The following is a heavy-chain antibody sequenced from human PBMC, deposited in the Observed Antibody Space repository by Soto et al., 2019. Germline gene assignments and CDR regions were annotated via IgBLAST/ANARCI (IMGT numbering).Heavy chain of an antibody. V-gene: IGHV2-5*02. D-gene: IGHD7-27*01. CDR1: GFSLSTSGVG. CDR2: IYWDDDK. Sequence: QITLKESGPTLVKPTQTLTLTCTFSGFSLSTSGVGVGWIRQPPGKALEWLALIYWDDDKRYSPSLKSRLTITKHTPKHXVVLTMTNMDPVDTATYYCAHSLIPNWGSRGAFDYWGQGTLVTVSS. J-gene: IGHJ4*02. CDR3: AHSLIPNWGSRGAFDY.